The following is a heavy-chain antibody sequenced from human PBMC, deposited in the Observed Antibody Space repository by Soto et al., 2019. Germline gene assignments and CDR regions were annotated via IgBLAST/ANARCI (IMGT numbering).Heavy chain of an antibody. CDR2: TNTYNDDR. V-gene: IGHV1-18*04. Sequence: ASVKVSCKASGYRFSTYGLNCLRQAPGQGLEWLGWTNTYNDDRNYAQKFRGRVTFTTDTSTNTAFMELRSLISDDTAVYFCARERYVASRHSHFDSWGQGTQVTVSS. CDR1: GYRFSTYG. J-gene: IGHJ4*02. D-gene: IGHD6-6*01. CDR3: ARERYVASRHSHFDS.